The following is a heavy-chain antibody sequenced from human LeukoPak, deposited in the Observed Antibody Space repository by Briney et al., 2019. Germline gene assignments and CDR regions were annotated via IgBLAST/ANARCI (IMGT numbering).Heavy chain of an antibody. Sequence: GSLRLSCAASGFTFSNYAMSWVRQAPGKVLEWIGSIYYSGSTYYNPSLKSRVTISVDTSKNQFSLKLSSVTAADTAVYYCARMRWYSGTYGVFDYWGQGTLVTVSS. CDR3: ARMRWYSGTYGVFDY. CDR1: GFTFSNYA. J-gene: IGHJ4*02. CDR2: IYYSGST. V-gene: IGHV4-38-2*01. D-gene: IGHD1-26*01.